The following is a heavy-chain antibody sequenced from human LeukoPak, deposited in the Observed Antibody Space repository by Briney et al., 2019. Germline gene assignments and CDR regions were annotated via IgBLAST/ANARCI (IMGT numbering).Heavy chain of an antibody. Sequence: SETLSLTCAVYGGSFSGYYWSWIRQPPGKGLEWIGENNHSGSTNYNPSLKSRVTISVDTSKNQFSLKLSSVTAADTAVYYCARAPTDVGATIGYYFDYWGQGTLVTVSS. V-gene: IGHV4-34*01. CDR2: NNHSGST. D-gene: IGHD1-26*01. CDR3: ARAPTDVGATIGYYFDY. J-gene: IGHJ4*02. CDR1: GGSFSGYY.